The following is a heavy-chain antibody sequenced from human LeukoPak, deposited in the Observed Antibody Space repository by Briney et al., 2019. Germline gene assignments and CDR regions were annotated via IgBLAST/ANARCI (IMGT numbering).Heavy chain of an antibody. Sequence: PSETLSLTCAVYGGSFSGYYWSWLRQPPGKGLEGIGEINHRGSTNYNPSLKSRVTISVDTSKNQFSLKLSSVTAADTAVYYCARGLIYYDSTYYMDVWGKGTTVTVSS. CDR3: ARGLIYYDSTYYMDV. V-gene: IGHV4-34*01. J-gene: IGHJ6*03. CDR1: GGSFSGYY. CDR2: INHRGST. D-gene: IGHD3-22*01.